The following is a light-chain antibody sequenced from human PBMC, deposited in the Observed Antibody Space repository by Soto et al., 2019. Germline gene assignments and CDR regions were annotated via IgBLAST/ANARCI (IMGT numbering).Light chain of an antibody. Sequence: QSALTQPASVSGSPGQSITISCTGTSSDAGAYKFVSWYQQHPGKAPKLMIYEVSKRPSGVPDRFSGSKSGNTASLTVSGLQAEDEADYYCSSYAGSNNYVFGTGTKVTVL. CDR3: SSYAGSNNYV. CDR1: SSDAGAYKF. CDR2: EVS. V-gene: IGLV2-8*01. J-gene: IGLJ1*01.